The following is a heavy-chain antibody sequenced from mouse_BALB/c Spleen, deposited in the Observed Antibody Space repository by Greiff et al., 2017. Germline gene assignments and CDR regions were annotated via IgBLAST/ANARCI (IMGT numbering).Heavy chain of an antibody. D-gene: IGHD2-2*01. V-gene: IGHV2-4-1*01. J-gene: IGHJ4*01. Sequence: VKLMESGPGLVQPSQSLSITCTVSGFSLTSYGVHWVRQSPGKGLEWLGVIWSGGSTDYNAAFISRLSISKDNSKSQVFFKMNSLQADDTAIYYCARNGVYYGYDEGAMDYWGQGTSVTVSS. CDR1: GFSLTSYG. CDR3: ARNGVYYGYDEGAMDY. CDR2: IWSGGST.